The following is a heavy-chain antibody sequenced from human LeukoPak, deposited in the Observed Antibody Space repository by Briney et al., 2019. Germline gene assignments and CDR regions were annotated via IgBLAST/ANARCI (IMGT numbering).Heavy chain of an antibody. CDR3: AGYYYDSSGYPRPWFDP. Sequence: ASVKVSCKASGYTSTNYGISWVRPAPGQGLAWVGWISDYNGNTNFAQKLQGRVTLTTDTSTGTAYMELRSLRSDDTAVYYCAGYYYDSSGYPRPWFDPWGQGTLVTVSS. V-gene: IGHV1-18*01. D-gene: IGHD3-22*01. J-gene: IGHJ5*02. CDR2: ISDYNGNT. CDR1: GYTSTNYG.